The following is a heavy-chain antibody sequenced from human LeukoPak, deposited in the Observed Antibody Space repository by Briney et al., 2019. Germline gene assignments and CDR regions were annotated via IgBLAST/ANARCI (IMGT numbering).Heavy chain of an antibody. CDR3: AKDPTSNYYDFWSGYYEDY. D-gene: IGHD3-3*01. Sequence: GGSLRLSCAASGFTFSSYWMSWVRQAPGKGLEWVANIKQDGSEKYYVDSVKGRFTISRDNSKNTLYLQMNSLRAEDTAVYYCAKDPTSNYYDFWSGYYEDYWGQGTLVTVSS. J-gene: IGHJ4*02. V-gene: IGHV3-7*01. CDR1: GFTFSSYW. CDR2: IKQDGSEK.